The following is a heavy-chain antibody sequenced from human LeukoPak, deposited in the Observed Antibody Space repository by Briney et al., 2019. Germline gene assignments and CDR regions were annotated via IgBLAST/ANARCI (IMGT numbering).Heavy chain of an antibody. CDR1: GFTFTTHA. CDR2: LSGSASST. D-gene: IGHD2/OR15-2a*01. Sequence: GGSLRLSCTDSGFTFTTHAMHWVRQAPGKGLEWVSGLSGSASSTYYADSVKGRFTISRDNSKNTLYLQMNSLRAEDTAVYYCAKDALPHTYFYYFDFWGQGTLVTVSS. J-gene: IGHJ4*02. V-gene: IGHV3-23*01. CDR3: AKDALPHTYFYYFDF.